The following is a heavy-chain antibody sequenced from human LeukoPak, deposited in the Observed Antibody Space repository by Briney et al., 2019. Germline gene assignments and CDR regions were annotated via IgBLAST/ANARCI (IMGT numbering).Heavy chain of an antibody. J-gene: IGHJ5*02. V-gene: IGHV3-30*18. CDR3: AKFSGNWFDP. Sequence: PGGSLRLSCAASGFTFSNFGMHWVRQAPGKGLEWVAVISYDGKNEYYTDSVKGRFTISRDNSKNTLYLQMNSLRAEDTAVYYCAKFSGNWFDPWGQGTLVTVSS. CDR2: ISYDGKNE. CDR1: GFTFSNFG.